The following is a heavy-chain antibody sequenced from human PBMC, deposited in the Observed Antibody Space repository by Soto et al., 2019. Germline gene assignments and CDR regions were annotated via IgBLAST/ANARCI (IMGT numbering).Heavy chain of an antibody. J-gene: IGHJ4*02. CDR1: GVTIITYY. D-gene: IGHD5-12*01. Sequence: SETLSLTCAVSGVTIITYYWSWIRQPPGKGLEWIGYNYHSGTTNYNPSLKSRVTISVDTSKNQFSLRLTSVTAADTAIYYCVREAYIGYGHAIDHWGQGILVTVSS. V-gene: IGHV4-59*01. CDR3: VREAYIGYGHAIDH. CDR2: NYHSGTT.